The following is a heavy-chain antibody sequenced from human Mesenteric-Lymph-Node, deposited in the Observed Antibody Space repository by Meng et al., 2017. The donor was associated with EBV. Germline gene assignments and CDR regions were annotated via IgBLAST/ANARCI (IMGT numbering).Heavy chain of an antibody. CDR3: ARDGYSGYDRIDY. D-gene: IGHD5-12*01. Sequence: QVQLVQSGTEVKKPGASVKVSCKASGYTFTGYGISWVRQAPGQGLEWMGWISAYNGNTKFAQKVQGRITMTTDTSTTTAYMELRSLRSDDTAVYYCARDGYSGYDRIDYWGQGTLVTVSS. CDR1: GYTFTGYG. J-gene: IGHJ4*02. CDR2: ISAYNGNT. V-gene: IGHV1-18*04.